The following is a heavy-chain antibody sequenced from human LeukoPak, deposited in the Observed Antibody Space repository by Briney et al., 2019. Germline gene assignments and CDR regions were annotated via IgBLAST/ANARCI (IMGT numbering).Heavy chain of an antibody. D-gene: IGHD3-22*01. CDR1: GFTFSSYA. J-gene: IGHJ3*02. Sequence: PGGSLRLSCAASGFTFSSYAMHWVRQAPGKGLEWVAVISYDGSNKYCADSVKGRFTISRDNSKNTLYLQMNSLRAEDTAVYYCARDPTMDDSSGSDAFDIWGQGTMVTVSS. CDR3: ARDPTMDDSSGSDAFDI. CDR2: ISYDGSNK. V-gene: IGHV3-30-3*01.